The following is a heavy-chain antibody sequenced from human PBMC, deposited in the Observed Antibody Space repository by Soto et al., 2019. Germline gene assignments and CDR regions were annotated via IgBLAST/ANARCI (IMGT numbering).Heavy chain of an antibody. CDR1: GYTFIRYG. D-gene: IGHD3-16*01. CDR3: ARGGYYDNSWGKLSHYGLDV. J-gene: IGHJ6*02. CDR2: ISPYNDHT. V-gene: IGHV1-18*01. Sequence: QVQLAQSANEVKKPGASVRVSCKAAGYTFIRYGIAWVRQAPGQGLEWMGWISPYNDHTVYAQKFQGRVSMTADTSTRTVYMNLRGLKSDDTAVYYCARGGYYDNSWGKLSHYGLDVWGQGTSVSVSS.